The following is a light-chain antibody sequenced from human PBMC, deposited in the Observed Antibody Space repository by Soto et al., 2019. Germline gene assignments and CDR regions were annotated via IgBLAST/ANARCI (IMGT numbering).Light chain of an antibody. J-gene: IGLJ3*02. Sequence: QSVLTQPPSVSGAPGQRVTISCTGSSSNIGAGYDVHWYQQLPGTAPKLLIYGNSNRPSGVPDRVSGSKSGTSASLAITGLQSEDEADYYCQSYDSSLSGGVFGGGTKLPVL. CDR3: QSYDSSLSGGV. CDR1: SSNIGAGYD. V-gene: IGLV1-40*01. CDR2: GNS.